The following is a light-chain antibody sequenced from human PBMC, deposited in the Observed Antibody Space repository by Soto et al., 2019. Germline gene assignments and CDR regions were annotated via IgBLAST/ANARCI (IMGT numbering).Light chain of an antibody. J-gene: IGKJ4*01. CDR3: QQFKNFPFT. CDR1: QGISSA. Sequence: AIQLTQSPSSLSASVGDRVAITCRASQGISSALAWYQQKPGKAPKLLISDVSSLERGVPSRFSGSGSGTDFILTISSLLPDDVATYFCQQFKNFPFTFGGGTTVEIK. V-gene: IGKV1D-13*01. CDR2: DVS.